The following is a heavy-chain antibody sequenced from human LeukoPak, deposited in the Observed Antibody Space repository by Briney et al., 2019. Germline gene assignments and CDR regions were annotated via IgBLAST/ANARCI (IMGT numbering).Heavy chain of an antibody. J-gene: IGHJ3*02. Sequence: SETLSLTCTVSGGSISSGDYYWSWIRQPPGKGLEWIGYIYYGGTTYYNPSLKSRVTISVDTSRNQFSLKLSSVTAADTAVYYCARETPEYYDILTGYFRDDAFDIWGQGTMVTVSS. CDR1: GGSISSGDYY. V-gene: IGHV4-30-4*01. CDR2: IYYGGTT. D-gene: IGHD3-9*01. CDR3: ARETPEYYDILTGYFRDDAFDI.